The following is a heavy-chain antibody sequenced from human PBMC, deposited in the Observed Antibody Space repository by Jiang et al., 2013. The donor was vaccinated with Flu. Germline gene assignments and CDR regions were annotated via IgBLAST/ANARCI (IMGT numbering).Heavy chain of an antibody. CDR3: AKDQGHSSGWYEPPFDY. J-gene: IGHJ4*02. Sequence: VQLLESGGGLVQPGGSLRLSCAASGFTFSSYAMSWVRQAPGKGLEWVSAISGSGGSTYYADSVKGRFTISRDNSKNTLYLQMNSLRAEDTAVYYCAKDQGHSSGWYEPPFDYWGQGTLVTVSS. V-gene: IGHV3-23*01. CDR1: GFTFSSYA. CDR2: ISGSGGST. D-gene: IGHD6-19*01.